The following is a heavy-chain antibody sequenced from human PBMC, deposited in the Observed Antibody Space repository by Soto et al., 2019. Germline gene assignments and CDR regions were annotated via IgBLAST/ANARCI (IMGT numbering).Heavy chain of an antibody. D-gene: IGHD6-13*01. CDR3: SYSSSLSAPN. CDR2: IFYSGST. Sequence: SETLSLTCTVSGGSISHYHWNWIRQAPGKGMEWIGYIFYSGSTYYNPSLKSRVTISVDTSKNQFSLKLSSVTAADTAVYYCSYSSSLSAPNWGQGTLVTVSS. J-gene: IGHJ4*02. CDR1: GGSISHYH. V-gene: IGHV4-59*04.